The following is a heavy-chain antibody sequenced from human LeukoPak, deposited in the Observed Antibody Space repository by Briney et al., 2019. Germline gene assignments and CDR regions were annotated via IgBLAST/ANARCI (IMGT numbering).Heavy chain of an antibody. CDR3: AREESIGSYQFLHDY. V-gene: IGHV1-18*01. D-gene: IGHD1-26*01. J-gene: IGHJ4*02. Sequence: ASVKVSCKASGYTFIRYGISWVRQAPGQGLEWMGWISPYNGNTKYLQKLQGRVTMTTDTSTSTAYTELRSLTSDDTAVYYCAREESIGSYQFLHDYWGQGTLVTVSS. CDR2: ISPYNGNT. CDR1: GYTFIRYG.